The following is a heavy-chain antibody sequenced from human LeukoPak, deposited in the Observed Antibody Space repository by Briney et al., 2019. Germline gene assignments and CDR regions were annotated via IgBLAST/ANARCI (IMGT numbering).Heavy chain of an antibody. V-gene: IGHV3-73*01. J-gene: IGHJ6*02. CDR1: GFTFSDYG. CDR2: IRSKANSYAT. CDR3: IPGGMDV. Sequence: SGGSLRLSCAASGFTFSDYGMHWVRQASGKGLEWVGRIRSKANSYATAYAASVKGRFTISRDDSKNTAYLQMNSLKTEDTAVYYCIPGGMDVWGQGTTVTVSS. D-gene: IGHD3-10*01.